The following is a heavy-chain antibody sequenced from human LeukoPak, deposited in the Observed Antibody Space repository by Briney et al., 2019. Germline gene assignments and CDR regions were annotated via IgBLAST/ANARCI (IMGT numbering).Heavy chain of an antibody. CDR1: GYTFTSYD. J-gene: IGHJ4*02. V-gene: IGHV1-8*01. CDR2: MNPNSGNT. Sequence: EASVKVSCKASGYTFTSYDINWVRQATGQGLEWTGWMNPNSGNTGYAQKFQGRVTMTRNTSISTAYMELSSLRSEDTAVYYCARGSTYYYDSSGYYYGYWGQGTLVTVSS. CDR3: ARGSTYYYDSSGYYYGY. D-gene: IGHD3-22*01.